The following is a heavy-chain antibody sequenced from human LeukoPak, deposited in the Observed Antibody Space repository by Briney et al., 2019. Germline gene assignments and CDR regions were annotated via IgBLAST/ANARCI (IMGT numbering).Heavy chain of an antibody. CDR1: GYTFTSYG. Sequence: ASVKVSCKASGYTFTSYGIRWVRQAPGQGLEWMEWISAYNGNTNYALKLQGRVTMTTDTSTSTAYMELRSLRSDDTAVYYCARESITMVRGVIRFDYWGQGTLVTVSS. D-gene: IGHD3-10*01. CDR2: ISAYNGNT. V-gene: IGHV1-18*01. J-gene: IGHJ4*02. CDR3: ARESITMVRGVIRFDY.